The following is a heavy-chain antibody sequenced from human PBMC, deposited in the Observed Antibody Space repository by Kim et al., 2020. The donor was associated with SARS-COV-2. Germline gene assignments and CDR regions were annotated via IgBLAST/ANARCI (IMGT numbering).Heavy chain of an antibody. V-gene: IGHV3-30*18. CDR3: ANAAAAGAGYHYNGLDV. J-gene: IGHJ6*01. D-gene: IGHD6-13*01. CDR2: ISYDGDNK. CDR1: GFSFSSFG. Sequence: GGSLRLSCAASGFSFSSFGMHWVRQASGKGLEWVAFISYDGDNKYYADYVRGRFTISRDNSRNTLYLQMSSLRTEDTAVYWCANAAAAGAGYHYNGLDV.